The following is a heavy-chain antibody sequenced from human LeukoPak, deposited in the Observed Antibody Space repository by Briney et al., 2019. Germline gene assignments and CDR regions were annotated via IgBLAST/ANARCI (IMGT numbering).Heavy chain of an antibody. CDR3: SRVRRDGYNPLDY. V-gene: IGHV4-59*08. Sequence: ETLPLTCTVSGGSISSNYWSWIRQPPGKGLEWIGYIYYPGSTNYNPSLKSRVTISLDTSNKQFSLKLSSVTAADTAVYYCSRVRRDGYNPLDYWGQGTLVTVSS. J-gene: IGHJ4*02. D-gene: IGHD5-24*01. CDR2: IYYPGST. CDR1: GGSISSNY.